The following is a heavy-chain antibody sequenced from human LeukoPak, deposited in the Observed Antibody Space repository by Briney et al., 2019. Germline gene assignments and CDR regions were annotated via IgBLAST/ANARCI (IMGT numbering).Heavy chain of an antibody. V-gene: IGHV1-24*01. CDR2: FEPQDGET. CDR3: ATVPRRPRYYYFGMDV. Sequence: ASVKVSCKVSGYTLTEAPIHWVRQAPGKGLEWMGGFEPQDGETIYAQKLQGRVTMTEDTSTNTAYMELSSLRSEDTAVYYCATVPRRPRYYYFGMDVWGQGTTVTVSS. J-gene: IGHJ6*02. CDR1: GYTLTEAP.